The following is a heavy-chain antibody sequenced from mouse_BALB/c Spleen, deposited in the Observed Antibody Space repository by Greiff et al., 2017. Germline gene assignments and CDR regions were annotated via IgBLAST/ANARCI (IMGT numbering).Heavy chain of an antibody. CDR3: ARRERDGSSPFAY. CDR2: IYPGSGNT. V-gene: IGHV1-63*01. D-gene: IGHD1-1*01. J-gene: IGHJ3*01. Sequence: LQQSGAELVRPGTSVKISCKASGYAFTNYWLGWVKQRPGHGLEWIGDIYPGSGNTYYNEKFKGKATLTADKSSSTAYMQLSSLTSEDSAVYFCARRERDGSSPFAYWGQGTLVTVSA. CDR1: GYAFTNYW.